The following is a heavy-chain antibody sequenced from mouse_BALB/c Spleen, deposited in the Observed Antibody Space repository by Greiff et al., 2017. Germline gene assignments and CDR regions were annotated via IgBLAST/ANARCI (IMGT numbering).Heavy chain of an antibody. CDR1: GFTFSSYA. V-gene: IGHV5-6-5*01. D-gene: IGHD1-1*01. J-gene: IGHJ2*01. CDR2: ISSGGST. Sequence: EVKVVESGGGLVKPGGSLKLSCAASGFTFSSYAMSWVRQTPEKRLEWVASISSGGSTYYPDSVKGRFTISRDNARNILYLQMSSLRSEDTAMYYCARGKSTTHYFDYWGQGTTLTVSS. CDR3: ARGKSTTHYFDY.